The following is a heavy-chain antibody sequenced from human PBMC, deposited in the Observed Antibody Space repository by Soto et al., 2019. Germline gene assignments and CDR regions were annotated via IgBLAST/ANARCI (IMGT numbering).Heavy chain of an antibody. Sequence: GSLKISCKGSGYSFTSYWIGWVRQMPGKGLEWMGIIHPGDSDTRYSPSFQGQVTFSADKSISTAYLQWGSLKASDTAMYYCARQAAGGIWHVYWGQGTLVTVSS. CDR3: ARQAAGGIWHVY. V-gene: IGHV5-51*01. D-gene: IGHD6-13*01. J-gene: IGHJ4*02. CDR1: GYSFTSYW. CDR2: IHPGDSDT.